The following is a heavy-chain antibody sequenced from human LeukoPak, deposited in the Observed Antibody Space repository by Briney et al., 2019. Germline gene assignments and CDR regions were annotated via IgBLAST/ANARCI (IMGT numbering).Heavy chain of an antibody. CDR3: AKRIQSAMATGH. CDR2: ISGSGGST. CDR1: GFTFSNSA. J-gene: IGHJ4*02. Sequence: TGGSLRLSCAASGFTFSNSALSWVRQVPGKGLEWVSDISGSGGSTYYADSVKGRFTISRDNSKNTLYLQMNSLRAEDTAVYYCAKRIQSAMATGHWGQGTLVTVSS. D-gene: IGHD5-18*01. V-gene: IGHV3-23*01.